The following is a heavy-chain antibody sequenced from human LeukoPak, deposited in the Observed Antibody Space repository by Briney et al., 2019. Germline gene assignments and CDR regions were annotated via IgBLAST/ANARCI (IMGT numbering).Heavy chain of an antibody. CDR1: GGSISSSSYY. J-gene: IGHJ6*03. Sequence: PSETLSLTCTVSGGSISSSSYYWGWIRQPPGKGLEWIGSIYYSGSTYYNPSLKSRVTISVDTSKNQFSLKLSSVTAADTAVYYCARALDDYYYMDAWGKGTTVTVSS. CDR2: IYYSGST. V-gene: IGHV4-39*07. CDR3: ARALDDYYYMDA. D-gene: IGHD3-3*01.